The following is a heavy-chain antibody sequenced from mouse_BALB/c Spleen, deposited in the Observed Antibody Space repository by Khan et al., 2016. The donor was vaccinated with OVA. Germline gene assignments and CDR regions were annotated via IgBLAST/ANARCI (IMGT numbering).Heavy chain of an antibody. CDR1: GFSLTNYS. CDR3: ARRVYDSGRGAFFAY. J-gene: IGHJ3*01. Sequence: QVQLKESGPGLVQPSQSLSITCTVSGFSLTNYSVQWVRQSPGKGLEWLGVIWSAGSTDYNAAYISRLTIRKENNRSQVFFKLHSLQPNCTAIYYFARRVYDSGRGAFFAYWGQGTLVTVSA. CDR2: IWSAGST. D-gene: IGHD2-4*01. V-gene: IGHV2-2*02.